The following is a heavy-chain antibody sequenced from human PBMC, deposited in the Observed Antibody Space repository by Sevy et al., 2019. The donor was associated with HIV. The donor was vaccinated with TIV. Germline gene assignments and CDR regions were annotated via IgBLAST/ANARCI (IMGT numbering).Heavy chain of an antibody. Sequence: SETLSLTGTVSGGSISSYYWSWIRQPPGKGLEWIGYIYYSGSTNYNPSLKSRVTISVDTSKNQFSLKLSSVTAADTAVYYCARAPVWSGYYANFDYWGQGTLVTVSS. CDR3: ARAPVWSGYYANFDY. D-gene: IGHD3-3*01. CDR1: GGSISSYY. V-gene: IGHV4-59*01. CDR2: IYYSGST. J-gene: IGHJ4*02.